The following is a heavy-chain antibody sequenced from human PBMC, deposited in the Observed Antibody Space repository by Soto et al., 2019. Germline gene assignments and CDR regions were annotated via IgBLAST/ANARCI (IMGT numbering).Heavy chain of an antibody. D-gene: IGHD7-27*01. V-gene: IGHV4-59*08. CDR3: AKNWNWGSLVH. J-gene: IGHJ4*02. CDR1: GDSISTDY. Sequence: QVHLQESGPGLVKPSETLSLTCTVSGDSISTDYWRWIRQSPGKGLEWIGFIYYGGSTNYNPSLKSRVTISVDTAKNQFSLMLSSVTAADTAVYYCAKNWNWGSLVHWGQGTLVTVSS. CDR2: IYYGGST.